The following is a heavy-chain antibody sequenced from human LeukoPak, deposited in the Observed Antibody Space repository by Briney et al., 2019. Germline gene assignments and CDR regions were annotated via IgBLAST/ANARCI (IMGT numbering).Heavy chain of an antibody. Sequence: GGSLRLSCAASGFTFDDYAMHWVRQAPGKGLEWVSGISWNSGSIGYADSVKGRFTISRDNAKDSLYLQMNSLRAEDMALYYCAKDSKQWLVGYFDCWGQGTLVTVSS. V-gene: IGHV3-9*03. D-gene: IGHD6-19*01. J-gene: IGHJ4*02. CDR3: AKDSKQWLVGYFDC. CDR2: ISWNSGSI. CDR1: GFTFDDYA.